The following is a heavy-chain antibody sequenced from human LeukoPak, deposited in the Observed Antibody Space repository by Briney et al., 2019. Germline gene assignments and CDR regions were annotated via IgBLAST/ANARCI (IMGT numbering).Heavy chain of an antibody. CDR3: ARTYFDFWTVDS. J-gene: IGHJ5*01. V-gene: IGHV4-39*01. CDR2: IYYSGST. D-gene: IGHD3-3*01. CDR1: GGSISSSSFY. Sequence: SETLSLTCTVSGGSISSSSFYWGWIRQPPGKGLEWIGNIYYSGSTYYNPSLRSRVTISVDTSKNQFSLKLSSVTAADTAVYYCARTYFDFWTVDSWGRGTLVIVSS.